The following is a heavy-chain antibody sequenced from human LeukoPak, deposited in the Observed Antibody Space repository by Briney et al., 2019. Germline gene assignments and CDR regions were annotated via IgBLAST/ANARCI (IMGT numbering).Heavy chain of an antibody. D-gene: IGHD6-19*01. J-gene: IGHJ4*02. V-gene: IGHV3-7*01. Sequence: GGSLRLSCVASGFTFSSYWMTWVRQAPGKGLEWLANIKEDGSIQYYLDSVRGRFTISRDNAKTSVYLQLNSLRAVDTAVYYCARDVWTGVAVSDYWGQGTLVTVSS. CDR3: ARDVWTGVAVSDY. CDR1: GFTFSSYW. CDR2: IKEDGSIQ.